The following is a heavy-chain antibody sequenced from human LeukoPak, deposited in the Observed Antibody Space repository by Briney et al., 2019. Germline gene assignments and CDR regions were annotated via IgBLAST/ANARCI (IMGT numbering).Heavy chain of an antibody. J-gene: IGHJ6*02. CDR3: ARDRFNGMDV. CDR1: GIAVSTDS. Sequence: GGSLRLSCVASGIAVSTDSITWVRQAPGKGLEWVSIIYGEGSTYYADSVKGRFTISRDISKNTVTLQMNSLRAEDTAVYYCARDRFNGMDVWGQGTTVTVSS. D-gene: IGHD3-3*01. V-gene: IGHV3-66*01. CDR2: IYGEGST.